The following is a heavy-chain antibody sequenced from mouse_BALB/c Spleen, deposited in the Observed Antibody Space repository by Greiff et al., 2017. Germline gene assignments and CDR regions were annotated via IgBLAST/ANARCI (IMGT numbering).Heavy chain of an antibody. Sequence: VQLQQSGAELARPGASVKMSCKASGYSFTSYWMHWVKQRPGQGLEWIGAIYPGNSDTSYNQKFKGKAKLTAVTSASTAYMELSSLTNEDSAVYYCTRGDGNYVYYAMDYWGQGTSVTVSS. CDR3: TRGDGNYVYYAMDY. V-gene: IGHV1-5*01. CDR2: IYPGNSDT. D-gene: IGHD2-1*01. CDR1: GYSFTSYW. J-gene: IGHJ4*01.